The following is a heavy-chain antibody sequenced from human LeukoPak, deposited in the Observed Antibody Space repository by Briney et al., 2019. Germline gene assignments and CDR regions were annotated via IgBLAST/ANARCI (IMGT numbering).Heavy chain of an antibody. CDR2: INSDGINT. J-gene: IGHJ5*02. Sequence: GGSLRLSSAASGFTSSNDWMHWVGQAPGKGLVWVSRINSDGINTSYADSVKGRFTISRDNAKNTLNLQMNSLRAEDTAVYYCARDLGQYYDTSDNWFDPWGQGTLVTVSS. V-gene: IGHV3-74*01. CDR1: GFTSSNDW. D-gene: IGHD3-22*01. CDR3: ARDLGQYYDTSDNWFDP.